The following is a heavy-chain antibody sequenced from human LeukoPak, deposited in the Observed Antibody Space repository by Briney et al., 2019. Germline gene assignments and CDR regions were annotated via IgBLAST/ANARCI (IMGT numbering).Heavy chain of an antibody. D-gene: IGHD3-10*01. Sequence: GGSLRLSCAASGFTFSDYYMSWIRQAPGKGLEWVSYISSSGSTIYYADSVKGRFTISRDNAKNSLYLQMNSLRAEDTAVYYCARDDYYYGSGSYYPPLDYWGQGTLVTVSS. J-gene: IGHJ4*02. CDR2: ISSSGSTI. CDR3: ARDDYYYGSGSYYPPLDY. V-gene: IGHV3-11*04. CDR1: GFTFSDYY.